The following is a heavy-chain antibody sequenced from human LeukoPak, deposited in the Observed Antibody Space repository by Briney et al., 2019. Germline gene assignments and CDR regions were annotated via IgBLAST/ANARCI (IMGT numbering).Heavy chain of an antibody. CDR2: ISGSGGST. V-gene: IGHV3-23*01. CDR3: AKNWATLYYYMDV. J-gene: IGHJ6*03. D-gene: IGHD7-27*01. Sequence: PGGSLRLSCAASGFTFSSYAMTWVRQAPGKGLEWVSVISGSGGSTYYADSVKGRFTISSDNSKNTLYLQMNSLRAEDTAVYYCAKNWATLYYYMDVWGKGTTVTVSS. CDR1: GFTFSSYA.